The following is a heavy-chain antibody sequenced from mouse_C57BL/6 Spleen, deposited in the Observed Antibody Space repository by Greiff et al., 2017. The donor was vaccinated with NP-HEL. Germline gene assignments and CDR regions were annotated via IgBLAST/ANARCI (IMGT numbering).Heavy chain of an antibody. CDR3: ARTRSNYIYWYFDV. V-gene: IGHV1-85*01. CDR2: IYPRDGST. CDR1: GYTFTSYD. D-gene: IGHD2-5*01. Sequence: QVQLQQSGPELVKPGASVKLSCKASGYTFTSYDINWVKQRPGQGLEWIGWIYPRDGSTKYNEKFKGKATLTVDTSSSTAYRELHSLTSEDSAVYYCARTRSNYIYWYFDVWGTGTTVTVSS. J-gene: IGHJ1*03.